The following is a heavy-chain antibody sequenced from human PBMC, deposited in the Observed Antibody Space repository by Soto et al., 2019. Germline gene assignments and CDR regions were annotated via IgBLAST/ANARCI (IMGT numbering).Heavy chain of an antibody. Sequence: QVQLVESGGGVVQPGRSLRLSCAASGFTFSSYAMHWVRQAPCKGLEWVAVISYDGSNKYYADSVKGRFTISRDNSKNTLYLQMNSLRAEDTAVYYCARVFNAVQFETNYYYYGMDVWGQGTTVTVSS. V-gene: IGHV3-30-3*01. J-gene: IGHJ6*02. CDR2: ISYDGSNK. D-gene: IGHD3-3*01. CDR3: ARVFNAVQFETNYYYYGMDV. CDR1: GFTFSSYA.